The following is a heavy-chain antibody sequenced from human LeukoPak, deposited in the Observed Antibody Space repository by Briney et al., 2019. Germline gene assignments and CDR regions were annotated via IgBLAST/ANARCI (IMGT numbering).Heavy chain of an antibody. Sequence: GGPLKLSCAASGFTFRGYGWNGFGQPPGKGLEWWPIIWSDGSNKYYADSVKGRFTISRDNSKNTLYLQMNSLRAEDTAVYYCARGSGSFSGGFDYWGQGTLVTVSS. V-gene: IGHV3-33*01. J-gene: IGHJ4*02. D-gene: IGHD1-26*01. CDR1: GFTFRGYG. CDR3: ARGSGSFSGGFDY. CDR2: IWSDGSNK.